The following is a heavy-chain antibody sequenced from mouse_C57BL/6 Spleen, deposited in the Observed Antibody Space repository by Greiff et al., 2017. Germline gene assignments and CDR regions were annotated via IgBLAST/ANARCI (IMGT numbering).Heavy chain of an antibody. D-gene: IGHD2-14*01. Sequence: VQLQQPGAELVRPGSSVKISCKASGYSFTDYNMNWVKQSNGKSLEWIGVINPNYGTTSYNQKFKGKATLTVDQSSSTAYMQLNSLTSEDSAVYYCARMGVRYWYFDVWGTGTTVTVSS. CDR1: GYSFTDYN. V-gene: IGHV1-39*01. J-gene: IGHJ1*03. CDR2: INPNYGTT. CDR3: ARMGVRYWYFDV.